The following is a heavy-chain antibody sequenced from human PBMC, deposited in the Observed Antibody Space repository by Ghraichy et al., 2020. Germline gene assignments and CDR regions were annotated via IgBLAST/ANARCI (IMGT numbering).Heavy chain of an antibody. D-gene: IGHD1-14*01. CDR1: GGSIRRNY. Sequence: SQTLSLTCSVTGGSIRRNYWSWIRQPPGKGLEWIEYIFYSGTTNYNPVLKSRVTLSVDTSKNQFSLTVWSVNAADTAVYYCARNRGSSSYDYYGMDVWGQGTTVTVS. J-gene: IGHJ6*02. CDR3: ARNRGSSSYDYYGMDV. V-gene: IGHV4-59*01. CDR2: IFYSGTT.